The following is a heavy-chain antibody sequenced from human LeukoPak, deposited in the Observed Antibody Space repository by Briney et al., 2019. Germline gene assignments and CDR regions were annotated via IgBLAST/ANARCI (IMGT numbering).Heavy chain of an antibody. V-gene: IGHV1-46*01. J-gene: IGHJ4*02. CDR2: INPSGGST. CDR1: GYTFTSYY. D-gene: IGHD3-16*02. CDR3: AREGPLYGFRELSIDY. Sequence: ASVKVSCKASGYTFTSYYMHWVRQAPGQGLEWMGIINPSGGSTSYAQKFQGRVTMTRDMSTSTVYMELSSLRSEDTAVYYCAREGPLYGFRELSIDYWGQGTLVTVSS.